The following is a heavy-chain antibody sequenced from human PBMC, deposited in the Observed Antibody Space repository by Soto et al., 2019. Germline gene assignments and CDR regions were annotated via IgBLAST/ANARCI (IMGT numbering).Heavy chain of an antibody. CDR3: ARRVRGVITRPSYYYYYMDV. D-gene: IGHD3-10*01. CDR2: IWYDGSNK. Sequence: QVQLVESGGGVVQPGRSLRLSCAASGFTFRSYGMHWVRQAPGKGLEWVAVIWYDGSNKYYADSVKGRFTISRDNSKNTLYLQMNSLRAEDTAVYYCARRVRGVITRPSYYYYYMDVWGKGTTVTVSS. CDR1: GFTFRSYG. V-gene: IGHV3-33*01. J-gene: IGHJ6*03.